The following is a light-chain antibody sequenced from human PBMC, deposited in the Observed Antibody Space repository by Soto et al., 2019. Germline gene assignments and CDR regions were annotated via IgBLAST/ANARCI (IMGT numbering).Light chain of an antibody. Sequence: QSVLTQPPSVSGAPGQRVTISCTGSSSNIGAGYDVHWYQQLPGTAPKLLIYGNSNRPSGVPDRFSGSKSGTSASLAITGLQAEDEADYYCQSYDSSLSCYAVFGGGTQLTVL. J-gene: IGLJ7*01. CDR2: GNS. CDR3: QSYDSSLSCYAV. V-gene: IGLV1-40*01. CDR1: SSNIGAGYD.